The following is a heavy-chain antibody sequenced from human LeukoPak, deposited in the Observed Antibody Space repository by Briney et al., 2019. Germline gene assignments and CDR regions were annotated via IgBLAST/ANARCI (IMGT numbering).Heavy chain of an antibody. CDR2: ISGSGGST. V-gene: IGHV3-23*01. CDR3: AKLTGYCSGGSCYPIDY. J-gene: IGHJ4*02. CDR1: GFTYSSYA. Sequence: GGSLRLSCADSGFTYSSYAMSWVRQAPGKALEWVSAISGSGGSTYYADSVKGRFTISRDNSKNTLYLQMNSLRAEDTAVYYCAKLTGYCSGGSCYPIDYWGQGTLVTVSS. D-gene: IGHD2-15*01.